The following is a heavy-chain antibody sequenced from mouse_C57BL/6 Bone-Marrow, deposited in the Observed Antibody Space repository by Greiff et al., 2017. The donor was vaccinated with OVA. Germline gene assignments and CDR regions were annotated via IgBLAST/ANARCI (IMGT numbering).Heavy chain of an antibody. CDR1: GFNFKDDY. D-gene: IGHD2-1*01. CDR3: TSYGNFDY. Sequence: EVQLQQSGAELVRPGASVKLSCTASGFNFKDDYMHWVKQRPEQGLEWIGWIVPENGDTEYASKFQGKATITADTSSNTAYLQLSSLTSEDTAVYYCTSYGNFDYWGQGTTLTVSS. CDR2: IVPENGDT. J-gene: IGHJ2*01. V-gene: IGHV14-4*01.